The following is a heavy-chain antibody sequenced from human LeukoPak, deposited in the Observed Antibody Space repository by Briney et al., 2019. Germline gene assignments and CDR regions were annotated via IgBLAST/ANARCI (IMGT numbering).Heavy chain of an antibody. CDR2: IYYSGST. Sequence: SETLSLTCTVSGGSISSSSYYWGGIRQPPGKGLEWIGSIYYSGSTYYNPSLKSRVTISVDTSKNQFSLKLSSVTAADTAVYYCARGRPIDYWGQGTLVTVSS. V-gene: IGHV4-39*01. CDR1: GGSISSSSYY. CDR3: ARGRPIDY. J-gene: IGHJ4*02. D-gene: IGHD1-1*01.